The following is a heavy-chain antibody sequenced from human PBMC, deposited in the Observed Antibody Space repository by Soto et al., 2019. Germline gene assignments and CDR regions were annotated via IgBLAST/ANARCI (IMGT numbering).Heavy chain of an antibody. CDR1: GFTFSSYG. Sequence: GGSLRLSCAASGFTFSSYGMHWVRQAPGKGLEWVAVIWYDGSNKYYADSVKGRFTISRDNSKNTLYLQMNSLRAEDTAVYYCARGSGHNSDYMDVWGRGTTVTVSS. CDR3: ARGSGHNSDYMDV. D-gene: IGHD2-21*01. CDR2: IWYDGSNK. J-gene: IGHJ6*03. V-gene: IGHV3-33*01.